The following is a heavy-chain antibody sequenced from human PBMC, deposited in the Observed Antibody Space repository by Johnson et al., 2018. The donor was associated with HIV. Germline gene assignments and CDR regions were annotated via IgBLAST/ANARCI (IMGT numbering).Heavy chain of an antibody. CDR2: IWYDGSNK. CDR1: GFTFSTYG. Sequence: QVQLVESGGGVVQPGRSLRLSCVASGFTFSTYGMHWVRQAPGKGLEWVAVIWYDGSNKYYADSVKGRFTISRDNSKNTLYLQMNSLRAEDTAVYYCARWVIAARSFGAFDIWGQGTMVTVSS. J-gene: IGHJ3*02. D-gene: IGHD6-6*01. V-gene: IGHV3-33*01. CDR3: ARWVIAARSFGAFDI.